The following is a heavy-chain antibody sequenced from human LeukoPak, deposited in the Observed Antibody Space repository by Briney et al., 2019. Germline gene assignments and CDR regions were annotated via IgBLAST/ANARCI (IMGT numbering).Heavy chain of an antibody. J-gene: IGHJ6*03. V-gene: IGHV4-59*12. CDR3: ASALGGYYHSFYMDV. CDR1: GGSISSYS. Sequence: RTSETLSLTCTVSGGSISSYSWSWIRQPPGKGLDWIGSISYSGNTNYSPSFRRRVTISRGTSKNQFSLKLSSVTAADTALYYCASALGGYYHSFYMDVWGKGTTVTVSS. D-gene: IGHD2-15*01. CDR2: ISYSGNT.